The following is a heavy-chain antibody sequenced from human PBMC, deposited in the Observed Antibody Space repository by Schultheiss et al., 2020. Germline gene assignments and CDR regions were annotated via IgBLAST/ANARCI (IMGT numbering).Heavy chain of an antibody. CDR1: GGSISSGGYY. Sequence: SETLSLTCTVSGGSISSGGYYWSWIRQHPGKGLEWIGYIYYSGSTYYNPSLKSRVTISVDTSKNQFSLKLSSVTAADTAVYYCAKDSLRYYYDSSGYTYYFDYWGQGTLVTV. D-gene: IGHD3-22*01. J-gene: IGHJ4*02. CDR3: AKDSLRYYYDSSGYTYYFDY. V-gene: IGHV4-31*03. CDR2: IYYSGST.